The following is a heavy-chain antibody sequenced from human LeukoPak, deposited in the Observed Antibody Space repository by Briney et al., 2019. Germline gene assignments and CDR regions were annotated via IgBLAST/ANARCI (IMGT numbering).Heavy chain of an antibody. CDR2: INAGNGNT. J-gene: IGHJ5*02. D-gene: IGHD2-2*01. V-gene: IGHV1-3*01. CDR1: GYTFTNYV. Sequence: ASVKVSFKASGYTFTNYVMHWVPPAPGQRLEWMGWINAGNGNTKYSQKFQGRVTITRDTSASTAYMELSSLRSEDTAVYYCARSEYCSSTSCYAAWFDPWGQGTLVTVSS. CDR3: ARSEYCSSTSCYAAWFDP.